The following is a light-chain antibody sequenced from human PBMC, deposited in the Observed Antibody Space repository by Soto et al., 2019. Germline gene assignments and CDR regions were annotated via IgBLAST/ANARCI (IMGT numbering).Light chain of an antibody. CDR2: EVS. CDR3: SSYAGSHLGV. V-gene: IGLV2-8*01. J-gene: IGLJ1*01. CDR1: SSDVGGYNY. Sequence: QSALTQPPSASGSPGQSVTISCTGTSSDVGGYNYVSWYQQHPGKAPKLMIYEVSKRPSGVPDRFSGSKSGNTASLTVSGLQAEDEADYNCSSYAGSHLGVFGPGTKVTVL.